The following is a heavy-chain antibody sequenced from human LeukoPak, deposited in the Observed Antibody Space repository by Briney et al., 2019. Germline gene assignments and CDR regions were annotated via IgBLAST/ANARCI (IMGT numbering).Heavy chain of an antibody. V-gene: IGHV4-39*07. CDR1: GGSLSDTNNY. CDR2: IYYSGTT. J-gene: IGHJ4*02. D-gene: IGHD2-8*01. CDR3: ARSPFNLYFDF. Sequence: SETLSLTCTVSGGSLSDTNNYWAWVRQPPGKGLEWIGSIYYSGTTIYNPSLKSRVTVSVDTSKNQLFLQLTSVIAADTAVYFCARSPFNLYFDFWGQGTLVPVSS.